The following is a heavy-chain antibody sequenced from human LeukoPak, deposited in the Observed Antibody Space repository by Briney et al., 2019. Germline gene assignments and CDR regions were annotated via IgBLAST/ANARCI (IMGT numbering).Heavy chain of an antibody. D-gene: IGHD3-16*02. Sequence: PGGSLRLSCAASGFTFSSYWMHWVRQAPGKGLVWVSRINSDGSSTSYADSVKGRFTISRDNAKNTLYLQMNSLRAEDTAVYYCAGYGKRLSTFDYWGQGTLVTVSS. J-gene: IGHJ4*02. CDR1: GFTFSSYW. V-gene: IGHV3-74*01. CDR2: INSDGSST. CDR3: AGYGKRLSTFDY.